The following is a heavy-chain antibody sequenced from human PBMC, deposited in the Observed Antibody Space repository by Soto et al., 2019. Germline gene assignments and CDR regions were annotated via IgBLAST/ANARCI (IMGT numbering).Heavy chain of an antibody. D-gene: IGHD1-26*01. V-gene: IGHV3-21*01. J-gene: IGHJ6*02. CDR3: ARDPRSGSYQYYYYGMDV. CDR1: GFTFSSYS. Sequence: EVQLVESGGGLVKPGGSLRLSCAASGFTFSSYSMNWVRQAPGKGLEWVSSISSSSSYIYYADSVKGGFTISRDNAKNALYLQMNSLRAEDTAVYYCARDPRSGSYQYYYYGMDVWGQGTTVTVS. CDR2: ISSSSSYI.